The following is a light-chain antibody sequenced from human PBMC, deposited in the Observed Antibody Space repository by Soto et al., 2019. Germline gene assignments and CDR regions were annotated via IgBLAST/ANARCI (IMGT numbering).Light chain of an antibody. Sequence: EIVMTQSPATLSVSPGERATLSCRASQSVSSNLAWYQQKPGQAPRLLIDNSFTRATGIPARFSGSGSGTEFTLTISSLQSEDFAVYYCQQYDDWPRTFGQGTKVDIK. CDR1: QSVSSN. V-gene: IGKV3-15*01. J-gene: IGKJ1*01. CDR2: NSF. CDR3: QQYDDWPRT.